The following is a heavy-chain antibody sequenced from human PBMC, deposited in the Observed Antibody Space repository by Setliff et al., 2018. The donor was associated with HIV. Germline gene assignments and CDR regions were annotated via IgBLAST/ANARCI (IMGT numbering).Heavy chain of an antibody. V-gene: IGHV4-34*01. CDR2: INHSGST. J-gene: IGHJ4*02. CDR3: ARQAIFGYYDSSGYLDY. CDR1: GGSFSGYY. D-gene: IGHD3-22*01. Sequence: PSETLSLTCAVYGGSFSGYYWSWIRQPPEKGLEWIGEINHSGSTNYNPSLQSRVTISVDTSKNLFSLRLSSVTASDTAVYYCARQAIFGYYDSSGYLDYWGQGTLVTVSS.